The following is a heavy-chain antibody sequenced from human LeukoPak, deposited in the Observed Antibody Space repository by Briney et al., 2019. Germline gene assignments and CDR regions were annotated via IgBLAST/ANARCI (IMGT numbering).Heavy chain of an antibody. Sequence: SETLSLTCTVSGGSISSYYWSWIRQPPGKGLEWIGYIYYSGSTNYNPSLKSRVTISVDTSKNQFSLKLSSVTAADTAVYYCARSEINDYIKYWGQGILVTVSS. V-gene: IGHV4-59*08. J-gene: IGHJ4*02. D-gene: IGHD3-16*01. CDR1: GGSISSYY. CDR2: IYYSGST. CDR3: ARSEINDYIKY.